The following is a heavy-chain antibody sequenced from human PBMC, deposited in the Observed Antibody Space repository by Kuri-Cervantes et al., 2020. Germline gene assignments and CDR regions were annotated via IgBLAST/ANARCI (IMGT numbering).Heavy chain of an antibody. CDR2: ISSSSSYI. D-gene: IGHD2-2*01. V-gene: IGHV3-21*01. CDR3: AREDCSSTSCYFDY. Sequence: GGSLRLSCAASGFTCSSYSMNWVRQAPGKGLEWVSSISSSSSYIYYADSVKGRFTISRDNAKNSLYLQMNSLRAEDTAVYYCAREDCSSTSCYFDYWGQGTLVTVSS. J-gene: IGHJ4*02. CDR1: GFTCSSYS.